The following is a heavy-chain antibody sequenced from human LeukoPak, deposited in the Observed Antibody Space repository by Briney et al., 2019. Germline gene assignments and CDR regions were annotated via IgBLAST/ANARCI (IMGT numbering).Heavy chain of an antibody. CDR3: ARGGTYSYASFDY. J-gene: IGHJ4*02. CDR2: IYYSGST. Sequence: PSETLSLTCTVSGGSISSSSYYWGWIRQHPGKGLEWIGSIYYSGSTYYNPSLKSRVTISVDTSKNQFSLKLSSVTAADTAVYYCARGGTYSYASFDYWGQGTLVTVSS. V-gene: IGHV4-39*07. D-gene: IGHD5-18*01. CDR1: GGSISSSSYY.